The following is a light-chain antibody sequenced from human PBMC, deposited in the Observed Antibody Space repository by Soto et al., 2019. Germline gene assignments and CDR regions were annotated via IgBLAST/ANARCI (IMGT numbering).Light chain of an antibody. CDR3: PQPTSFPLT. J-gene: IGKJ4*01. V-gene: IGKV1-12*01. Sequence: DIQMTQSPSFVSASVGDRVTITCRGSQGISSWLDWYQHRPERAPQLLIHPASTLESVVPSGFSGSGSWTDFTLNISSLQTDDWASYDCPQPTSFPLTFGGGTKVEIK. CDR1: QGISSW. CDR2: PAS.